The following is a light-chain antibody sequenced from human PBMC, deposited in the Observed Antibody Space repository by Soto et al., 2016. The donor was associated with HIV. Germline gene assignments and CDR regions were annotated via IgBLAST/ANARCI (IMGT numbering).Light chain of an antibody. CDR2: KAS. Sequence: DVQMTQSPSTLSASVGDRVTITCRASQTIIKSLAWFQQKPGKAPKLLISKASTLQSGVPSRFSGSGSGTDLTLTIRGLQSEDFATYYCQQYYSYPWTFGQGTKVEMK. V-gene: IGKV1-5*03. CDR1: QTIIKS. CDR3: QQYYSYPWT. J-gene: IGKJ1*01.